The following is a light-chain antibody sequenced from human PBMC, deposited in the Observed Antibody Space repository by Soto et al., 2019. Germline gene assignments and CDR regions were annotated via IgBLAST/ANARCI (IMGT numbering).Light chain of an antibody. J-gene: IGKJ1*01. V-gene: IGKV1-8*01. CDR2: AAS. CDR1: QGISSY. Sequence: AIRMTQSPSSLSASTGDRVTITCRASQGISSYLAWYQQKPGKAPKLLIYAASTLQSGVPSRFSGSGSGTDFTLTISCLQSEDFATYYYQQYYSYSVTFGQGTKVEIK. CDR3: QQYYSYSVT.